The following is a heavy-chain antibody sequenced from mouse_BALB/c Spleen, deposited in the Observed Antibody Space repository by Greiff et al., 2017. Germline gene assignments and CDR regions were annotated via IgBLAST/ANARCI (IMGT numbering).Heavy chain of an antibody. J-gene: IGHJ3*01. CDR3: VRGDDAAWFAY. CDR2: IWTGGGT. V-gene: IGHV2-9-2*01. CDR1: GFSLTSYD. Sequence: VKVVESGPGLVAPSQSLSITCTVSGFSLTSYDISWIRQPPGKGLEWLGVIWTGGGTNYNSAFMSRLSISKDNSKSQVFLKMNSLQTDDTAIYYCVRGDDAAWFAYWGQGTLVTVSA. D-gene: IGHD2-12*01.